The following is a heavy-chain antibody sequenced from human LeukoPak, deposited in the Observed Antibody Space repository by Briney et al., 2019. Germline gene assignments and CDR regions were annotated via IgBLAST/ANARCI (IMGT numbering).Heavy chain of an antibody. CDR3: ARDTSPRIAAIYYDAFDI. CDR2: ISSSSSYI. V-gene: IGHV3-21*06. Sequence: GGSLRLSCAASGFTFSSYTMDWVRQAPGKGLEWVSSISSSSSYIYYADSMKGRFTISRDNAKNSLYLEMSSLRGEDTALYYCARDTSPRIAAIYYDAFDIWGQGTMVTVSS. J-gene: IGHJ3*02. D-gene: IGHD6-13*01. CDR1: GFTFSSYT.